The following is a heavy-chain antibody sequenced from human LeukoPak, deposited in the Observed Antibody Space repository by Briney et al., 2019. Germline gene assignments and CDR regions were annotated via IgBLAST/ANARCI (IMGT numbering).Heavy chain of an antibody. CDR1: GFTFSSYW. V-gene: IGHV3-7*01. CDR3: ARGRHDFWSGYSFDY. J-gene: IGHJ4*02. D-gene: IGHD3-3*01. Sequence: QAGGSLRLSCAASGFTFSSYWMSWVRQAPGKGLEWVANIKQDGSEKYYVDSVKGRFTISRDNAKNSLYLQMNSLRAEDTAVYYCARGRHDFWSGYSFDYWGQGTLVTVSS. CDR2: IKQDGSEK.